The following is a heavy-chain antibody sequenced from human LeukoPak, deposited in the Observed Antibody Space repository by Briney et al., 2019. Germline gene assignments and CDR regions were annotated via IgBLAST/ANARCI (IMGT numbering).Heavy chain of an antibody. Sequence: KSSETLSLTCAVYGGSFSGYYWSWIRQPPGKGLEWIGEINHSGSTNYNPSLKSRVTISVDTSKNQFSLKLSSVTAADTAVYYCASKRTFWGYFDYWGQGTLVTVPS. CDR3: ASKRTFWGYFDY. CDR2: INHSGST. V-gene: IGHV4-34*01. J-gene: IGHJ4*02. CDR1: GGSFSGYY. D-gene: IGHD7-27*01.